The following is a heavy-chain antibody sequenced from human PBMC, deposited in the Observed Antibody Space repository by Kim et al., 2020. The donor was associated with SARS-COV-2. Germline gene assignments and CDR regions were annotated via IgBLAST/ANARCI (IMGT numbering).Heavy chain of an antibody. Sequence: GGSLRLSCAASGFTFSSYAMHWVRQAPGKGLEWVAVISYDGSNKYYADSVKGRFTISRDNSKNTLYLQMNSLRAEDTAVYYCARAGRDIVVVPAALGDYWGQGTLVTVSS. CDR3: ARAGRDIVVVPAALGDY. V-gene: IGHV3-30-3*01. J-gene: IGHJ4*02. CDR2: ISYDGSNK. D-gene: IGHD2-2*01. CDR1: GFTFSSYA.